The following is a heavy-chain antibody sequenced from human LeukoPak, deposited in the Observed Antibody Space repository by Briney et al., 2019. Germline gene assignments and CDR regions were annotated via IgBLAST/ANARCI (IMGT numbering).Heavy chain of an antibody. J-gene: IGHJ6*02. CDR3: ARDTGYCSSASCPNYYYYGMDV. CDR2: IIPIFGTA. V-gene: IGHV1-69*13. Sequence: ASVKVSCKASGGTFSSYAISWVRQAPGQGLEWMGGIIPIFGTANYAQKFQGRVTITADESTSTAYMELSSLRSEDTAVYYCARDTGYCSSASCPNYYYYGMDVWGQGTTVTVSS. CDR1: GGTFSSYA. D-gene: IGHD2-2*01.